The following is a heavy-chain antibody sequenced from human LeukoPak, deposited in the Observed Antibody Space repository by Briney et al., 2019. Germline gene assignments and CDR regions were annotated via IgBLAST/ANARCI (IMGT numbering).Heavy chain of an antibody. V-gene: IGHV4-39*07. CDR3: ATSPYDILTGYYLYYFDY. Sequence: SETLSLTCTVSGGSISSSSYYWGWIRQPPGKGLEWIGSIYYSGSTYYNPSLKSRVTISVDTSKNQFSLKLSSVTAADTAVYYCATSPYDILTGYYLYYFDYWGQGTLVTVSS. D-gene: IGHD3-9*01. CDR2: IYYSGST. J-gene: IGHJ4*02. CDR1: GGSISSSSYY.